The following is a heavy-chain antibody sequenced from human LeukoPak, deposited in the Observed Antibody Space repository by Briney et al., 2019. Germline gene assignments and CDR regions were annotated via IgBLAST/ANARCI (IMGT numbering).Heavy chain of an antibody. CDR1: GFTFSSYA. J-gene: IGHJ6*02. V-gene: IGHV3-48*01. CDR3: ARDTSYYYYGMDV. CDR2: ISSSSSTI. D-gene: IGHD2-2*01. Sequence: SGGSLRLSCAASGFTFSSYAMSWVRQAPGKGLEWVSYISSSSSTIYYADSVKGRFTISRDNAKNSLYLQMNSLRAEDTAVYYCARDTSYYYYGMDVWGQGTTVTVSS.